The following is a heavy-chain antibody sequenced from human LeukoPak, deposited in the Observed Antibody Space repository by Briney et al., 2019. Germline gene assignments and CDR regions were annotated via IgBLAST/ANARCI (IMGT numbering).Heavy chain of an antibody. V-gene: IGHV3-48*04. CDR2: ISSTSSVI. CDR3: ARAYYHFWSGYSI. CDR1: GSTFSSHT. J-gene: IGHJ3*02. D-gene: IGHD3-3*01. Sequence: GGSLRLSCAASGSTFSSHTMNWVRQAPGKGLEWVSYISSTSSVIYYADSVKGRFTISRDNAKNSLYLQMNSLRAEDTAVYYCARAYYHFWSGYSIWGQGTMVTVSS.